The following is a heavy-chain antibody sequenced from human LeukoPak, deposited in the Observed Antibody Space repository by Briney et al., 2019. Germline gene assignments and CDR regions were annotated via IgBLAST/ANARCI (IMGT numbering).Heavy chain of an antibody. D-gene: IGHD3-22*01. CDR1: GFNFKSYG. V-gene: IGHV3-30*03. CDR3: ASDTYYYDSSGYRRTIPFDY. CDR2: ISYDGSNK. Sequence: PGGSLRLSCAASGFNFKSYGMHWVRQAPGKGLEWVAVISYDGSNKYYADSVKGRFTISRDNSKNTLYLQMNSLRAEDTAVYYCASDTYYYDSSGYRRTIPFDYWGQGTLVTVSS. J-gene: IGHJ4*02.